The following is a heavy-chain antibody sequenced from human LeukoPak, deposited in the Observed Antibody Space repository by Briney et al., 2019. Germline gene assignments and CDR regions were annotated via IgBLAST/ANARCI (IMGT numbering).Heavy chain of an antibody. V-gene: IGHV3-23*01. CDR1: GFSFGSYA. D-gene: IGHD5-18*01. Sequence: GGSLRLSCAASGFSFGSYAMSWVRQAPGKGLEWVATISGSGGSTYYADSVEGRFTISRDNSKNTLYLQMNSLRAEDTAVYYCAKDLIRLGETALVGSPYWGQGTLVTVSS. J-gene: IGHJ4*02. CDR2: ISGSGGST. CDR3: AKDLIRLGETALVGSPY.